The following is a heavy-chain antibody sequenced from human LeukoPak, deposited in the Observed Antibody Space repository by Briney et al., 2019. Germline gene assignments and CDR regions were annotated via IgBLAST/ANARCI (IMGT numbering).Heavy chain of an antibody. Sequence: GASVKVSCKASGYTFTSYDINWVRQATGQGLEWMGWMNPNSGNTGYAQKFQGRVTMTRNTSISTAYMELSSLRSEDTAVYYCARGSSFEDIVVVPAAPVLRYFDWLLFGDAFDIWGQGTMVTVSS. J-gene: IGHJ3*02. D-gene: IGHD3-9*01. CDR2: MNPNSGNT. CDR3: ARGSSFEDIVVVPAAPVLRYFDWLLFGDAFDI. V-gene: IGHV1-8*01. CDR1: GYTFTSYD.